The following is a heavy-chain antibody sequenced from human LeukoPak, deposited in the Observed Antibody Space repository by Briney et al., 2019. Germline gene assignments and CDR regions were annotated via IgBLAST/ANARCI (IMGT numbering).Heavy chain of an antibody. CDR3: ARYYDILSGYYTYNWFDP. D-gene: IGHD3-9*01. Sequence: GGSLRLSCIVSGFTFSDYWTSWVRQAPGKGLEWVANIKQDGSEKYYVDSVKGRFTISRDNSKNSLYLQMNSLRAEDTAVYYCARYYDILSGYYTYNWFDPWGQGTLVTVSS. CDR2: IKQDGSEK. CDR1: GFTFSDYW. J-gene: IGHJ5*02. V-gene: IGHV3-7*01.